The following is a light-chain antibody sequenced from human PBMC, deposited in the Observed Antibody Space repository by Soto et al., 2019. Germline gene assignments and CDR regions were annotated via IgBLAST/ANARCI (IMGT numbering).Light chain of an antibody. V-gene: IGKV3-20*01. CDR1: QSVSSSF. CDR2: GAS. CDR3: HHFRA. J-gene: IGKJ5*01. Sequence: EIVLTQSPGTLSLSPGERGTLSCRASQSVSSSFLAWYQQKRGXPPRLLIYGASSRATGIPDRFSGSGSGTAFTLTISRVEHEDVAVYYCHHFRAFGQGTRLEI.